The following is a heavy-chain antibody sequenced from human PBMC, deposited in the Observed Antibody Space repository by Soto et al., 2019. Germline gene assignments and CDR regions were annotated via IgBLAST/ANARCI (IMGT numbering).Heavy chain of an antibody. J-gene: IGHJ6*02. D-gene: IGHD3-10*01. CDR2: IYPGDSDT. Sequence: PGESLKISCKGSGYSFTSYWIGWVRQMPGKGLEWMGIIYPGDSDTRYSPPFQGQVTISADKSISTAYLQWSSLKASDTAMYYCAIYDRFGEPSDYYYYGMDVWGQGTTVTVSS. CDR3: AIYDRFGEPSDYYYYGMDV. V-gene: IGHV5-51*01. CDR1: GYSFTSYW.